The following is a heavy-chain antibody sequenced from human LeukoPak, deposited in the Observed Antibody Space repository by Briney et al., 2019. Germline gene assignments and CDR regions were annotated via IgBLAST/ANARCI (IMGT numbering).Heavy chain of an antibody. D-gene: IGHD3-3*01. CDR1: GGTFSSYA. J-gene: IGHJ6*03. V-gene: IGHV1-69*06. CDR3: ARDSGAYDFWSGFFRMDV. Sequence: SVKVSCKASGGTFSSYAISWVRQAPGQGLEWMGRIIPIFGTANYAQKFQGRVTITADKSTSTAYMELSSLRSEDTAVYYCARDSGAYDFWSGFFRMDVWGKGTTVTVSS. CDR2: IIPIFGTA.